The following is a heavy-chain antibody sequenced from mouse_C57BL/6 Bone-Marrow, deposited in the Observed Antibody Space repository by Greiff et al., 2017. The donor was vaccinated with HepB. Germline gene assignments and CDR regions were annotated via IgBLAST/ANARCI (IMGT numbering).Heavy chain of an antibody. D-gene: IGHD2-5*01. J-gene: IGHJ4*01. CDR3: ARKGSNYPYYAMDY. CDR1: GYTFTSYG. Sequence: QVHLKQSGAELARPGASVKLSCKASGYTFTSYGISWVKQRTGQGLEWIGEIYPRSGNTYYNEKFKGKATLTADKSSSTAYMELRSLTSEDSAVYFCARKGSNYPYYAMDYWGQGTSVTVSS. V-gene: IGHV1-81*01. CDR2: IYPRSGNT.